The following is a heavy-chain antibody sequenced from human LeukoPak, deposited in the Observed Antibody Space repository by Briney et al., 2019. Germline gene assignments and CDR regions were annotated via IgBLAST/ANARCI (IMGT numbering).Heavy chain of an antibody. J-gene: IGHJ6*03. CDR1: GYTFTSYG. V-gene: IGHV1-18*01. CDR3: ARGYQLLSYYYYMDV. Sequence: ASVKVSCKASGYTFTSYGISWVRQAPGQGLEWMGWISAYNGNTNYAQKLQGRVTMTTDTSTSTAYMELRSLRSDDTAVYYCARGYQLLSYYYYMDVWGKGTTVTVSS. CDR2: ISAYNGNT. D-gene: IGHD2-2*01.